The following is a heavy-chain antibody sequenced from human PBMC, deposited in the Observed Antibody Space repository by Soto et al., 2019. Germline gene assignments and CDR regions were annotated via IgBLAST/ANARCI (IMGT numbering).Heavy chain of an antibody. V-gene: IGHV4-31*03. CDR3: ARTIPDCSGGSCYEYGYYGKSNWFDP. Sequence: SETLSLTCTVSGGSISSGGYYWSWIRQHPGKGLEWIGYIYYSGSTYYNPSLKSRVTISVDTSKNQFSLKLSSVTAADTAVYYCARTIPDCSGGSCYEYGYYGKSNWFDPWGQGTLVTVSS. D-gene: IGHD2-15*01. CDR1: GGSISSGGYY. CDR2: IYYSGST. J-gene: IGHJ5*02.